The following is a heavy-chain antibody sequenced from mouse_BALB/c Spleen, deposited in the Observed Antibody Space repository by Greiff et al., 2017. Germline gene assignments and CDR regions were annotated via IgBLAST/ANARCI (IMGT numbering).Heavy chain of an antibody. CDR1: GFSLTSYG. Sequence: VMLVESGPGLVAPSQSLSITCTVSGFSLTSYGVHWVRQPPGKGLEWLGVIWAGGSTNYNSALMSRLSISKDNSKSQVFLKMNSLQTDDTAMYYCARDLSPTVVAPSYAMDYWGQGTTLTVSS. CDR2: IWAGGST. D-gene: IGHD1-1*01. CDR3: ARDLSPTVVAPSYAMDY. V-gene: IGHV2-9*02. J-gene: IGHJ2*01.